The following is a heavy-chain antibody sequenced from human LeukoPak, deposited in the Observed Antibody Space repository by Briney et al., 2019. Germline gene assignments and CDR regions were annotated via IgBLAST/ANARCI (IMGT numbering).Heavy chain of an antibody. CDR3: VRHDCSDGSCYYSYGMDV. CDR2: IYYGGST. D-gene: IGHD2-15*01. V-gene: IGHV4-39*01. Sequence: PSETLSLTCAVYGGSLKYYYWTGIRQSPGKGLEWIGSIYYGGSTYYNPSLKSRVTISVDTSKNQFSLKLSSVTAADTAVYYCVRHDCSDGSCYYSYGMDVWGQGTTVTVSS. CDR1: GGSLKYYY. J-gene: IGHJ6*02.